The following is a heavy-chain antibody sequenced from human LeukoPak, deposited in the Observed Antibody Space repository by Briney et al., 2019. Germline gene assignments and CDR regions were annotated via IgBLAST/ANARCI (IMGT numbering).Heavy chain of an antibody. V-gene: IGHV1-69*13. CDR1: GGTFSSYA. Sequence: SVQVSCKASGGTFSSYAISWVRQAPGQGLEWMGGIIPIFGTANYAQKFQGRVTITADESTSTAYMELSSLRSEDTAVYYCASVSSGWYYYDYWGQGTLVTVSS. CDR2: IIPIFGTA. D-gene: IGHD6-19*01. CDR3: ASVSSGWYYYDY. J-gene: IGHJ4*02.